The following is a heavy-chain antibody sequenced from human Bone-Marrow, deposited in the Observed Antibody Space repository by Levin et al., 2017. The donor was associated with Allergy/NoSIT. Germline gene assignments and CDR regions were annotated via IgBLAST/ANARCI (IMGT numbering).Heavy chain of an antibody. V-gene: IGHV3-21*01. CDR1: GFTFSSYS. CDR2: ISSSSGYI. J-gene: IGHJ4*02. D-gene: IGHD3-3*01. Sequence: GESLKISCAASGFTFSSYSMNWVRQAPGKGLEWVSFISSSSGYIYYADSVKGRFTISRDNAKSSLYLQMNSLTAEDSAVYYCARITVWSTVSPERRDSWGQGVLVTVSS. CDR3: ARITVWSTVSPERRDS.